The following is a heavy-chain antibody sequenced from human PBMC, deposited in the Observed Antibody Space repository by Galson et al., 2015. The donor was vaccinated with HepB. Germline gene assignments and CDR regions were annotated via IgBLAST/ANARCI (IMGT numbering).Heavy chain of an antibody. CDR3: ARGTGYSSSWYEGGWYYFDY. D-gene: IGHD6-13*01. Sequence: SLRLSCAASGFTFSSYWMSWVRQAPGKGLEWVANIKQDGSEKYYVDSVKGRFTISRDNAKNSLYLQMNSLRAEDTAVYYCARGTGYSSSWYEGGWYYFDYWGQGTLVTVSS. CDR1: GFTFSSYW. J-gene: IGHJ4*02. V-gene: IGHV3-7*03. CDR2: IKQDGSEK.